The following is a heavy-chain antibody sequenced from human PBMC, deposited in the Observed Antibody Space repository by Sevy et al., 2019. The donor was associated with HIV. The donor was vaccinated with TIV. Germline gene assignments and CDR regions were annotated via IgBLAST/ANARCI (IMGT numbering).Heavy chain of an antibody. J-gene: IGHJ4*02. D-gene: IGHD3-22*01. V-gene: IGHV3-11*06. CDR2: ISRSSSYT. CDR3: AREGHYDSSGYYPGRPREVYYFDY. CDR1: GFTFSDYY. Sequence: GGSLRLSCAASGFTFSDYYMSWIRQAPGKGLEWVSYISRSSSYTNYADSVKGRFTISRDNAKNSLYLQMNSLRAEDTAVYYCAREGHYDSSGYYPGRPREVYYFDYWGQGTLVTVSS.